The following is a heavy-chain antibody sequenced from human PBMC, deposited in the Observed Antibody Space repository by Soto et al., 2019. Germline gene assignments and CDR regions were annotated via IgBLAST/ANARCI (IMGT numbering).Heavy chain of an antibody. CDR2: INHSGST. Sequence: QVQLQQWGAGLLKPSGTLSLTCGVSGGSLSDYYWSWIRQPTGKGLEWLGEINHSGSTNLNPSLKTRATISVDMSKNQFSLTLSPVTAADTALYYCARPPIKYCSSISCSPDYNYYMDVWGTGTAVTVSS. V-gene: IGHV4-34*04. J-gene: IGHJ6*03. D-gene: IGHD2-2*01. CDR1: GGSLSDYY. CDR3: ARPPIKYCSSISCSPDYNYYMDV.